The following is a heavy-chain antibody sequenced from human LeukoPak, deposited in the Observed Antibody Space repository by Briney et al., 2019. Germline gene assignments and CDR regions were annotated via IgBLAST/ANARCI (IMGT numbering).Heavy chain of an antibody. D-gene: IGHD1-26*01. Sequence: GGSLRLSCAASGFTFSSYGMHWVRQAPGKGLEWVAVIWYDGSNKYYADSVKGRFTISRDNSKNTLYLQMNSLRAEDTAVYYCARGLVYGGSLDYWGQGTLVTVSS. CDR1: GFTFSSYG. CDR2: IWYDGSNK. J-gene: IGHJ4*02. V-gene: IGHV3-33*01. CDR3: ARGLVYGGSLDY.